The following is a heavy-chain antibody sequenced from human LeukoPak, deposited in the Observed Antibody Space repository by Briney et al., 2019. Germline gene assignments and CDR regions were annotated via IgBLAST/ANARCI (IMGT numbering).Heavy chain of an antibody. D-gene: IGHD6-6*01. Sequence: GASVKVSCKASGYTFTSYYMHWVRQAPGQGLEWMGIINPSGGSTSYAQKFQGRVTITTDESTSTAYMELSSLRSEDTAVYYCARDSSSSFDYWGQGTLVTVSS. CDR1: GYTFTSYY. J-gene: IGHJ4*02. V-gene: IGHV1-46*01. CDR3: ARDSSSSFDY. CDR2: INPSGGST.